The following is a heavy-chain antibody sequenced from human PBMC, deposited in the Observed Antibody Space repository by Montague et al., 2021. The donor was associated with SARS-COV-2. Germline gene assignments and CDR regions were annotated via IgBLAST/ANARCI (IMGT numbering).Heavy chain of an antibody. D-gene: IGHD6-13*01. Sequence: CAISGDSVSTNNTTWNWVRRSPSGDLEWLGRTYFRSKWYNDYAVSVKSRITISPDTSKNQFSLQLKSVTPKDTAIYFCGRVFAPAGTFDFWGQGTLVTVSS. J-gene: IGHJ4*02. V-gene: IGHV6-1*01. CDR2: TYFRSKWYN. CDR3: GRVFAPAGTFDF. CDR1: GDSVSTNNTT.